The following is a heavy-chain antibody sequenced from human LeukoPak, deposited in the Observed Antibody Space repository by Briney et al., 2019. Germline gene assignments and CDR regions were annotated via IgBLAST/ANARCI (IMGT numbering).Heavy chain of an antibody. CDR3: ARGSDGDYLDY. CDR1: GGSFSGYY. V-gene: IGHV4-59*10. J-gene: IGHJ4*02. D-gene: IGHD4-17*01. CDR2: IYTSGST. Sequence: SETLSLTCAVYGGSFSGYYWSWIRQPAGKGLEWIGRIYTSGSTNYNPSLKSRVTMSVDTSKNQFFLKLSSVTAADTAVYYCARGSDGDYLDYWGQGTLVTVSS.